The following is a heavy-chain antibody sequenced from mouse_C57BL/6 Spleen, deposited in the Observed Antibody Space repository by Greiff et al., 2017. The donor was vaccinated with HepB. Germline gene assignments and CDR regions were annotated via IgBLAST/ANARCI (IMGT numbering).Heavy chain of an antibody. CDR1: GYTFTSYW. D-gene: IGHD1-1*01. CDR3: ARSSPYYYAMDY. CDR2: IDPSDSYT. J-gene: IGHJ4*01. V-gene: IGHV1-69*01. Sequence: QVQLQQPGAELVMPGASVKLSCKASGYTFTSYWMHWVKQRPGQGLEWIGEIDPSDSYTNYNQKFKGKSTSTVDKSSSTAYMQLSSLTSEDSAVYYCARSSPYYYAMDYWGQGTSVTVSS.